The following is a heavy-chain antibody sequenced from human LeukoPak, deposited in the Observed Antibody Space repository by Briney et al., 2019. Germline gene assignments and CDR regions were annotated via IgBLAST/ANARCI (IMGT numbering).Heavy chain of an antibody. CDR3: ARVYTARYYYYMDV. Sequence: SETLSLTCTVSGGSISNYYWNWIRQPPGKGLEWIGYIYYTGNTNYNPSLKSRVTISVDTSKNQFSLKLSSVTAADTAVYYCARVYTARYYYYMDVWGKGTTVTVSS. CDR2: IYYTGNT. J-gene: IGHJ6*03. V-gene: IGHV4-59*01. D-gene: IGHD5-18*01. CDR1: GGSISNYY.